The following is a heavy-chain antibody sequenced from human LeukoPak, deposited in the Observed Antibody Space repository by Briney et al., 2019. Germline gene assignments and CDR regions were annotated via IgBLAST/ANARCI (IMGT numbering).Heavy chain of an antibody. J-gene: IGHJ4*02. CDR2: ISYDGINK. CDR1: GFAFNAYS. D-gene: IGHD1-26*01. CDR3: ARDLSGSYYRLYFDY. Sequence: GGSLRLSCAASGFAFNAYSLHWVRQSSDEGLEWLALISYDGINKHYADSVKGRFTISRDNSKDTLYLQMDLLRPDDTAIYYCARDLSGSYYRLYFDYWGQGTLVAVSS. V-gene: IGHV3-30*03.